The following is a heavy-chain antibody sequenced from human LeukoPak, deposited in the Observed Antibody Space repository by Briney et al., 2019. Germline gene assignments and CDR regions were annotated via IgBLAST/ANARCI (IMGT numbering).Heavy chain of an antibody. CDR2: IIPIFGTA. Sequence: GSSVKVSCKASGGTFSSYAISWVRQAPGQGLEWMGGIIPIFGTANYAQKFQGRVTITADESTSTAYMELGSLRSEDTAVYYCARAYQNYGSGSYPLYFDYWGQGTLVTVSS. CDR3: ARAYQNYGSGSYPLYFDY. CDR1: GGTFSSYA. D-gene: IGHD3-10*01. V-gene: IGHV1-69*01. J-gene: IGHJ4*02.